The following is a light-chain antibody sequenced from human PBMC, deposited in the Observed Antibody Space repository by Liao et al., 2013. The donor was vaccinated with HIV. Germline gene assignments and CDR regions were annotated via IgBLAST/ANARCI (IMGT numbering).Light chain of an antibody. CDR2: QDS. CDR1: KLGDKY. Sequence: SYELTQPPSVSVSPGQTASITCSGDKLGDKYACWYQQKPGQSPVLVIYQDSKRPSGIPERFSGSNSGNTATLTISGTQAMDEADYYCQAWDGNSVVFGGGTKLTVL. CDR3: QAWDGNSVV. J-gene: IGLJ2*01. V-gene: IGLV3-1*01.